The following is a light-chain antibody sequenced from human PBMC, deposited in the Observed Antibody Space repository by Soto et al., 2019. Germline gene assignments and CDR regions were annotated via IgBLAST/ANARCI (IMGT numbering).Light chain of an antibody. CDR2: GAS. CDR1: QSISSN. J-gene: IGKJ4*01. CDR3: HNGLRPTLT. Sequence: DIQMTQSPSSLSASLGDRVTISCRASQSISSNLTWYQQKPGKAPRLLIYGASSRETGVPSRFSGGGSGTDFTLSILRFQDVAVANCQCHNGLRPTLTFGGGTKVDIK. V-gene: IGKV1-39*01.